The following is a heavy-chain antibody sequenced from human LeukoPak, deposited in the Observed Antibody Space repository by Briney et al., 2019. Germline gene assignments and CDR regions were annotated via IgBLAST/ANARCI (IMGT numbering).Heavy chain of an antibody. D-gene: IGHD3-22*01. J-gene: IGHJ3*02. CDR2: IYSGGST. CDR1: GFTVSNNY. Sequence: GGSLRLSCAVSGFTVSNNYMSWFRQAPGKGLKWVSVIYSGGSTYYADSVKGRFTISRHTSKNTLYLQMTGLRSEDTAVYYCARSYYYDSSGHNSDAFDIWGQGTMVTVAS. CDR3: ARSYYYDSSGHNSDAFDI. V-gene: IGHV3-53*04.